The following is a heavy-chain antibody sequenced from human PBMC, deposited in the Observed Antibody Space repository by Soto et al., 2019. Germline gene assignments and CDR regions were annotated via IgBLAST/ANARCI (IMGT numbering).Heavy chain of an antibody. CDR2: IYWDDDK. CDR3: AHREFDGIREVIRWFDP. CDR1: GFSLTTTGVG. J-gene: IGHJ5*01. Sequence: QITLWESGPTLVKPTQTLTLTCTFSGFSLTTTGVGVGWFRQPPGRALEWLALIYWDDDKRYSPSLKNRLTITKDTSKNQVVLTMSNMDPVDTATFYCAHREFDGIREVIRWFDPWGQGILVTVSS. D-gene: IGHD3-10*01. V-gene: IGHV2-5*02.